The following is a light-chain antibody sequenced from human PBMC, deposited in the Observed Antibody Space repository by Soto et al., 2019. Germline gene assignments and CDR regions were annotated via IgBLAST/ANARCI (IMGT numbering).Light chain of an antibody. J-gene: IGLJ1*01. CDR1: SSYIGGYDY. Sequence: QSVLTQPPSVSGCPGQSITIYCTGSSSYIGGYDYVSWYQQRPGKAPRLIIYEVTHRPPGVSVRFSGSRSGNTASLTIYGLQADEEADYFCSSKTNRGNLVFVFGPGTKVTVL. V-gene: IGLV2-14*01. CDR2: EVT. CDR3: SSKTNRGNLVFV.